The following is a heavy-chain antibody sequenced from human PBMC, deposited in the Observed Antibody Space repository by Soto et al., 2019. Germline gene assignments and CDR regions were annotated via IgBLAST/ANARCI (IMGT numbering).Heavy chain of an antibody. J-gene: IGHJ3*02. CDR1: GFIFSEYY. Sequence: QVQLVESGGGLVKPGGSLRLSCSVSGFIFSEYYMSWVSQAPGKGLEWGSSISTASTYTTNAASVKGRFTISRANAENSLYLQLNGLRAEDTAVYYCGRHLWVAIDAFDIWRQGTMVTVSS. V-gene: IGHV3-11*06. CDR3: GRHLWVAIDAFDI. D-gene: IGHD3-3*02. CDR2: ISTASTYT.